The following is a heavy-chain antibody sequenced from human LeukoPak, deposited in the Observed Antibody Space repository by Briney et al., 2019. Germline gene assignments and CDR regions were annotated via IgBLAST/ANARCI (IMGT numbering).Heavy chain of an antibody. D-gene: IGHD3-10*02. CDR1: GFTFDDHA. CDR2: ISWNSGSI. V-gene: IGHV3-9*01. CDR3: AKDFGYYYVTPSIDY. Sequence: GRPLRLSCVASGFTFDDHAMHWVRHAPGKGLERVSGISWNSGSIGYADSVKGRFTISRDNAKNSLYLQMNSLRAEDTALYYCAKDFGYYYVTPSIDYWGQGTLVTVSS. J-gene: IGHJ4*02.